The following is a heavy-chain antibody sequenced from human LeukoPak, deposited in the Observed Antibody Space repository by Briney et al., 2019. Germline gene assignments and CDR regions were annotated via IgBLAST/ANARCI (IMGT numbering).Heavy chain of an antibody. Sequence: TSETLSLTCAVYGGSFSGYYWSWIRQRRGTGLEWIGEINHSGSTNYNPSLKSRVTISVDTSKTQFSLKLSSVTAADTAVYYCARDDCSGGSCYVAYWGQGTLVTVSS. J-gene: IGHJ4*02. CDR1: GGSFSGYY. CDR2: INHSGST. CDR3: ARDDCSGGSCYVAY. V-gene: IGHV4-34*01. D-gene: IGHD2-15*01.